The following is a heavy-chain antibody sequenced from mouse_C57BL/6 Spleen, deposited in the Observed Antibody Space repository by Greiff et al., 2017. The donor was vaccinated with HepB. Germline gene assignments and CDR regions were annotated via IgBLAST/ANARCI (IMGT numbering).Heavy chain of an antibody. D-gene: IGHD2-2*01. J-gene: IGHJ3*01. CDR2: IDPENGDT. CDR1: GFNIKDDY. Sequence: EVKLQESGAELVRPGASVKLSCTASGFNIKDDYMHWVKQRPEQGLEWIGWIDPENGDTEYASKFQGKATITADTSSNTAYLQLSSLTSEDTAVYYCTTDGYDRGFAYWGQGTLVTVSA. V-gene: IGHV14-4*01. CDR3: TTDGYDRGFAY.